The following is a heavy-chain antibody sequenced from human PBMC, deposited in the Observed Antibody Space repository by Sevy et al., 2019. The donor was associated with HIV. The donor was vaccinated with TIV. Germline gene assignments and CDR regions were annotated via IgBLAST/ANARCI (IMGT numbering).Heavy chain of an antibody. V-gene: IGHV3-21*06. J-gene: IGHJ4*02. D-gene: IGHD1-26*01. CDR3: ATGPPDGSYDYFDY. Sequence: GGSLRLSCVGSGFTFREYSMNWVRQAPGKGLEWVSSISGSSNYIYYAESLKGRFIISRDNAKNTLYLQMNSLRADDTAVYYCATGPPDGSYDYFDYWGQGTLVTVSS. CDR1: GFTFREYS. CDR2: ISGSSNYI.